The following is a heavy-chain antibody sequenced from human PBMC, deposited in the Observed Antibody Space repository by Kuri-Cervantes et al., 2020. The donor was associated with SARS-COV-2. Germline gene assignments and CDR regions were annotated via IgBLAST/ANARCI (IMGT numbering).Heavy chain of an antibody. J-gene: IGHJ6*02. CDR3: AGYRIQLWEDYYYYGMDV. V-gene: IGHV3-7*05. Sequence: GESLKISCAASGFTFSSYWMSWVRQAPGKGLEWVANIKQDGSEKYYVDSVKGRFTISRDNAKNSLYLQMNSLRAEDTAVYYCAGYRIQLWEDYYYYGMDVWGQGTTVTVSS. CDR1: GFTFSSYW. D-gene: IGHD5-18*01. CDR2: IKQDGSEK.